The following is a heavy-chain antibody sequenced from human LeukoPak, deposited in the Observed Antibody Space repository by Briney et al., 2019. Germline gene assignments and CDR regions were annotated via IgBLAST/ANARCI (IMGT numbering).Heavy chain of an antibody. Sequence: GGSLRLSCAASGFTFSSYGMHWVRQAPGKGLEWVAVISYDGSNKYYADSVKGRFTISRDNSKNSLYLQMNSLRAEDTAVYYCARDPPYYYDSSGYFDYWGQGTLVTVSS. V-gene: IGHV3-30*03. D-gene: IGHD3-22*01. CDR3: ARDPPYYYDSSGYFDY. CDR1: GFTFSSYG. CDR2: ISYDGSNK. J-gene: IGHJ4*02.